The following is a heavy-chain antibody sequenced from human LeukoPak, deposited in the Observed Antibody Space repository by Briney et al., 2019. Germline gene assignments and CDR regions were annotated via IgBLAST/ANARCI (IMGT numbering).Heavy chain of an antibody. D-gene: IGHD5-18*01. CDR1: GFTFSSYA. CDR3: AKSPIRASRYSHLRD. CDR2: SRNKANSYTT. V-gene: IGHV3-72*01. Sequence: GGSLRLSCAASGFTFSSYAMSWVRQAPGKGLQWVGRSRNKANSYTTEYAASVKGRFVISRDDAESSPYLQMNSLTAEDTAVYYCAKSPIRASRYSHLRDWGQGTLVTVSS. J-gene: IGHJ4*02.